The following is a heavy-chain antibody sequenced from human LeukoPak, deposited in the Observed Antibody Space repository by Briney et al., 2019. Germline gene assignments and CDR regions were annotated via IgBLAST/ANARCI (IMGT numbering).Heavy chain of an antibody. CDR1: EQTFISYH. CDR3: ARGTENQLPFLDD. Sequence: GASVKFSFKASEQTFISYHMHWVRQPPGQGLKWMGIIHPSGGSTTYAQKFQGRVSMNRDTFTSTVYMDLSSLRSGDTGLYYCARGTENQLPFLDDWGQGTLVIVSS. V-gene: IGHV1-46*01. D-gene: IGHD2-2*01. CDR2: IHPSGGST. J-gene: IGHJ4*02.